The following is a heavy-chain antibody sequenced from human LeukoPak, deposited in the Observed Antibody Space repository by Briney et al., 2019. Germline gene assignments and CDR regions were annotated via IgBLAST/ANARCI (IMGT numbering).Heavy chain of an antibody. D-gene: IGHD3-22*01. J-gene: IGHJ5*02. CDR2: MYYSGST. CDR3: ARPYYYDSRIDP. V-gene: IGHV4-30-4*01. CDR1: GGSISSGDYY. Sequence: PSQTLSLTCTVSGGSISSGDYYWSWIRQPPGKGLEWIAYMYYSGSTYYNPSLKSRVTMSADTSKNQLSLKLSSVTAADTAVYYCARPYYYDSRIDPWGQGVLVTVSS.